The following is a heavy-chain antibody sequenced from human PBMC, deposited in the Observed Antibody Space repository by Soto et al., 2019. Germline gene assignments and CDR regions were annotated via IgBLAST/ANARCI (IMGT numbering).Heavy chain of an antibody. Sequence: EVQLVESGGGLVQPGGSLRLSCAASGLTFSTYWMTWFRQPPGKGLEWVANMDQDGSETYYVDSGRVRFTGSRDNAKNSLYLQMNSLRGEDTAVYYCVCGVNFFIYLGQGTLVTVSP. CDR3: VCGVNFFIY. CDR2: MDQDGSET. J-gene: IGHJ4*02. CDR1: GLTFSTYW. D-gene: IGHD1-26*01. V-gene: IGHV3-7*01.